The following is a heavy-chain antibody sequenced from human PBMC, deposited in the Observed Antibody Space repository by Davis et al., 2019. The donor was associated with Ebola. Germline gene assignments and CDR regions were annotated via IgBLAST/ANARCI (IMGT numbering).Heavy chain of an antibody. Sequence: GGSLRLSCAASGFVFSYYDMNWVRQAPGKGLEWVANIKQDGSEKYYVDSVKGRFTISRDNDKNSLSLQMNGLRAEDTAVYYCARGPSTGNSFTYWGQGTLVTVSS. CDR3: ARGPSTGNSFTY. V-gene: IGHV3-7*01. J-gene: IGHJ4*02. D-gene: IGHD4-23*01. CDR1: GFVFSYYD. CDR2: IKQDGSEK.